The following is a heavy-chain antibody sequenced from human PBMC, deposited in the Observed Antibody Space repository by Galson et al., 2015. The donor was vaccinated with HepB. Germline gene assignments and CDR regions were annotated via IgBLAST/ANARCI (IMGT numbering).Heavy chain of an antibody. CDR1: GFTFSDYY. CDR3: ARAPLETFRGVIVFDY. D-gene: IGHD3-10*01. V-gene: IGHV3-11*06. Sequence: SLRLSCAASGFTFSDYYMSWIRQAPGKGLEWVSYISSSSSYTNYADSVKGRFTISRDNAKNSLYLQMNSLRAEDTAVYYCARAPLETFRGVIVFDYWGQGTLVTVSS. CDR2: ISSSSSYT. J-gene: IGHJ4*02.